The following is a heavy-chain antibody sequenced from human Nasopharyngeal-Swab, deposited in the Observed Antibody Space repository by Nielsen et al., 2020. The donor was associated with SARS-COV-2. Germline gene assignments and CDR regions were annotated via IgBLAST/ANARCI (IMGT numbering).Heavy chain of an antibody. CDR2: ISYDGSNK. CDR1: GFTFSSYG. Sequence: GGSLRLSCAASGFTFSSYGMHWVRQAPGKGLEWVAVISYDGSNKYYADSVKGRFTISSDNSKNTLYLQMNSLRAEDTAVYYCAKEPGVLWFGELFSYGMDVWGQGTTVTVSS. J-gene: IGHJ6*02. CDR3: AKEPGVLWFGELFSYGMDV. D-gene: IGHD3-10*01. V-gene: IGHV3-30*18.